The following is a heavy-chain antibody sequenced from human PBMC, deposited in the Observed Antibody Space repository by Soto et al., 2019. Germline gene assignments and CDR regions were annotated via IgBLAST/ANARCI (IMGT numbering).Heavy chain of an antibody. J-gene: IGHJ4*02. CDR2: IWYDGSNK. CDR3: ARARSGWYVLDY. CDR1: GFTFSSYG. V-gene: IGHV3-33*01. Sequence: GGSLRLSCAASGFTFSSYGMHWVRQAPGKGLEWVAVIWYDGSNKYYADSVKGRFTISRDNSKNTLYLQMNSLRAEDTAVYYCARARSGWYVLDYWGQGTLVTVSS. D-gene: IGHD6-19*01.